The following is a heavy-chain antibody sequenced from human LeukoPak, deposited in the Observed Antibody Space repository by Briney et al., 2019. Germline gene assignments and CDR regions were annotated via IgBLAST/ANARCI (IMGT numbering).Heavy chain of an antibody. J-gene: IGHJ5*02. CDR1: GGSISSGDYY. CDR2: IYYSGST. V-gene: IGHV4-30-4*01. D-gene: IGHD3-3*01. CDR3: ARVLYYDFWSGYFLTNNWFDP. Sequence: SETLSLTCTVSGGSISSGDYYWSWIRQPPGKGLEWIGYIYYSGSTYYNPSLKSRVTISVDTSKNQFSLKLSSVTAADTAVYYCARVLYYDFWSGYFLTNNWFDPWGQGTLVTVSS.